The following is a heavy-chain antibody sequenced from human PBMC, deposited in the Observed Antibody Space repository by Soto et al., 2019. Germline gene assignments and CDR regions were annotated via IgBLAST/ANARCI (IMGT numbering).Heavy chain of an antibody. D-gene: IGHD2-8*02. CDR2: ISNGGSSI. Sequence: QVQLVESGGGLVKPGGSLRLSCAASGFTFGDYDMSWIRQAPGKGLEWVSYISNGGSSIYYADSLKGRFTISMDNAKRSVFLQMNSLRAEDTAVYYCTRPCRYCNGGGPGNWFDPWGQGTLVTVSS. J-gene: IGHJ5*02. CDR3: TRPCRYCNGGGPGNWFDP. V-gene: IGHV3-11*01. CDR1: GFTFGDYD.